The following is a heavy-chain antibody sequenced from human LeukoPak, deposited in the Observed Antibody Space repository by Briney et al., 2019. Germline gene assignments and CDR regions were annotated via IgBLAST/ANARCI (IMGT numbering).Heavy chain of an antibody. CDR1: GFTFDDYG. J-gene: IGHJ4*02. Sequence: PGGSLRLSCAASGFTFDDYGMSWVRQAPGKGLEWVSGINWNGGSTGYADSVKGRFTISRDNAKNSLYLQMNSLRAEHTALYYCARVEGYYYDSSGYFVRPYYFDYWGQGTLITVSS. D-gene: IGHD3-22*01. CDR2: INWNGGST. CDR3: ARVEGYYYDSSGYFVRPYYFDY. V-gene: IGHV3-20*04.